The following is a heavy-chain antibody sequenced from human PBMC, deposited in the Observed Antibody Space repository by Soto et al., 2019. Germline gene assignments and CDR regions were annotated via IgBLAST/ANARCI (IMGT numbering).Heavy chain of an antibody. D-gene: IGHD3-22*01. CDR1: GYTLTSYG. CDR2: ISAYNGNT. Sequence: ASVQVSCKASGYTLTSYGISWVRQAPGQGLEWMGWISAYNGNTNYAQKLQGRVTMTTDTSTSTAYMELRSLRSDDTAVYYCAREEPRNYYDSSGPLDYWGQGNLVTVSA. J-gene: IGHJ4*02. V-gene: IGHV1-18*04. CDR3: AREEPRNYYDSSGPLDY.